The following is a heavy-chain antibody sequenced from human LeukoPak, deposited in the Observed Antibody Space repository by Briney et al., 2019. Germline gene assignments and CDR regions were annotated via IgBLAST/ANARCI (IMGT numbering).Heavy chain of an antibody. CDR3: ARVGHCSGGSCRYFDY. D-gene: IGHD2-15*01. J-gene: IGHJ4*02. CDR2: ISSSGSTI. V-gene: IGHV3-48*03. CDR1: GFTFSSYE. Sequence: GGSLRLSCAASGFTFSSYEMNWVRQAPGKGLEWVSYISSSGSTIYYADSVKGRFTISRDNVKNSLYLQMNSLRAEDTAVYYCARVGHCSGGSCRYFDYWGQGTLVTVSS.